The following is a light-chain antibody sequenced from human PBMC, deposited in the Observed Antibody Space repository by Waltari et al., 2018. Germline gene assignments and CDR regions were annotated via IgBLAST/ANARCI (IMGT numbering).Light chain of an antibody. Sequence: DIVMTQSPDSLAVSLGERATINCKSSLSVLYSSNNKNYLAWYQQKPGQPPKLLIYWASTRESGVPDRFSGSGSGTDFALTISSLQAEDVAVYYCQQYCITPPTFGQGTRLEIK. CDR3: QQYCITPPT. V-gene: IGKV4-1*01. CDR1: LSVLYSSNNKNY. CDR2: WAS. J-gene: IGKJ5*01.